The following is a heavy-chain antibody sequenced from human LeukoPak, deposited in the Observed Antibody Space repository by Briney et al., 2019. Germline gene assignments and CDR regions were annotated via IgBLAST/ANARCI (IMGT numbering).Heavy chain of an antibody. CDR1: ARSITSGDYY. CDR3: ARDPHGGGLGDGFDI. CDR2: IYYTGST. D-gene: IGHD3-16*01. V-gene: IGHV4-30-4*01. J-gene: IGHJ3*02. Sequence: SQTLSLTCTVSARSITSGDYYWSWIRQPPGKGLEWFGYIYYTGSTYYNPSLKRRVTISVATSENQFSLKLSSVTAADTAVYYCARDPHGGGLGDGFDIWGQGTMVTVSS.